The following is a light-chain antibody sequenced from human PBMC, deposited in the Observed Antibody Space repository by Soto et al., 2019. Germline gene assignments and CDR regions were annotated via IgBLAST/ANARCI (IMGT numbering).Light chain of an antibody. Sequence: EIVMTQSPATLSVSPVERATLSCRASQSVSSNLAWYQQKPGQAPRLLIYADSNRATGIPARFSGSGSGTDFTLTISSLEPEDFSVYYCQQRYNWPITFGQGTRLEIK. J-gene: IGKJ5*01. CDR3: QQRYNWPIT. V-gene: IGKV3-11*01. CDR2: ADS. CDR1: QSVSSN.